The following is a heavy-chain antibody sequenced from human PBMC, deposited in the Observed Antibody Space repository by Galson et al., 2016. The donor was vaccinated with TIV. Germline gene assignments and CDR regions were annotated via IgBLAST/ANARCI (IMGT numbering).Heavy chain of an antibody. CDR2: MSGSGSVR. J-gene: IGHJ6*02. D-gene: IGHD6-13*01. V-gene: IGHV3-23*01. CDR3: AKCRRGYDSSWFPRAAYYYYAMDV. Sequence: SLRLSCAASGFTFSSSEMIWVRQAPGKGLEWVSYMSGSGSVRYYAASVKGRFTISRDNSKNTLHLQMNSLRAEDTAVYYCAKCRRGYDSSWFPRAAYYYYAMDVWGQGTTVTVSS. CDR1: GFTFSSSE.